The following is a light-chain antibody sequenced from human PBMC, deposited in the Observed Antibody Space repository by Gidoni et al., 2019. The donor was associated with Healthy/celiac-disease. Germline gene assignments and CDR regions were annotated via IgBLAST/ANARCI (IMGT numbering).Light chain of an antibody. CDR1: QSISSY. J-gene: IGKJ1*01. CDR3: QPSYSTPVT. V-gene: IGKV1-39*01. CDR2: AAS. Sequence: DSQMTQSPSSLSASVGDRVTITCRASQSISSYLNWYQQKPGNAPTLLIYAASSLQSGVPSRFSGSGSGTDFTLTISSLQPEDFATYYCQPSYSTPVTFGQGTKVEIK.